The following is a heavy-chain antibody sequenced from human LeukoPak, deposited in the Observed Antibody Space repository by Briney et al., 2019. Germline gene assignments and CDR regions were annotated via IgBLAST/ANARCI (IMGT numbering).Heavy chain of an antibody. CDR2: INPNSGGT. V-gene: IGHV1-2*02. D-gene: IGHD1-26*01. Sequence: ASVKVSCKASGYTFTGYYMHWVRQAPGQGLEWMGWINPNSGGTNYAQKFQGRVTMTRDTSISTAYMELSRLRSEDTAVYYCARWEWELLRNWFDPWGQGTLVTVSS. CDR1: GYTFTGYY. J-gene: IGHJ5*02. CDR3: ARWEWELLRNWFDP.